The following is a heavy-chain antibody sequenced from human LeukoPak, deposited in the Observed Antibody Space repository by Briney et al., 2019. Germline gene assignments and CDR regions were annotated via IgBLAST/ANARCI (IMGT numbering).Heavy chain of an antibody. CDR3: AKDYSSSWYVIDY. J-gene: IGHJ4*02. Sequence: GGSLRLSCAASGFTFDDYAMHWVRQAPGKGLEWVSGISWNSGSIGYADSVKGRFTISRDNAKNSLYLQMNSLRAEDTALYYCAKDYSSSWYVIDYWGQGTLVTVSS. CDR2: ISWNSGSI. D-gene: IGHD6-13*01. V-gene: IGHV3-9*01. CDR1: GFTFDDYA.